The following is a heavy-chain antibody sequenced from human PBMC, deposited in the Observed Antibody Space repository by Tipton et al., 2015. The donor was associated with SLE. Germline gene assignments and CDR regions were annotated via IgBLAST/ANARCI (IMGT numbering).Heavy chain of an antibody. CDR1: GIAFSSYS. CDR3: ARHYYGSGNYFDY. CDR2: IKQDGREK. V-gene: IGHV3-7*01. J-gene: IGHJ4*02. Sequence: GSLRLSCEASGIAFSSYSMSWVRQAPGKGLEWVANIKQDGREKYYVDSVKGRFTISRDNAKNSLYLQMNSLRAEDTAVYYCARHYYGSGNYFDYWGQGTLVTVSS. D-gene: IGHD3-10*01.